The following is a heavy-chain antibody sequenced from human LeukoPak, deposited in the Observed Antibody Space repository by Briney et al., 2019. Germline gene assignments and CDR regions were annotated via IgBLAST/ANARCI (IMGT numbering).Heavy chain of an antibody. J-gene: IGHJ5*02. CDR1: GYSISSGYY. CDR3: ARLGVVVVPAAKTLINWFDP. Sequence: SETLSLTCAVSGYSISSGYYWGWIRQPPGKGLEWIGSIYHSGSTYYNPPLKSRVTISVDTSKNQFSLKLSSVTAADTAVYYCARLGVVVVPAAKTLINWFDPWGQGTLVTVSS. CDR2: IYHSGST. D-gene: IGHD2-2*01. V-gene: IGHV4-38-2*01.